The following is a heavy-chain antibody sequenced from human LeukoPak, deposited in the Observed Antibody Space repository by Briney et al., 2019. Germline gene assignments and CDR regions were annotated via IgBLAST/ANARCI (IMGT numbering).Heavy chain of an antibody. V-gene: IGHV4-39*01. CDR2: IYYSGST. Sequence: SETLSLTCTVSGGSISSSSYYWGWIRQPPGKGLEWIGSIYYSGSTYYNPSLKSRVTISVDTSKNQFSLNLSSVTAADTAVYYCARLRFSSGWNFDYWGQGTLVTASS. CDR1: GGSISSSSYY. J-gene: IGHJ4*02. D-gene: IGHD6-19*01. CDR3: ARLRFSSGWNFDY.